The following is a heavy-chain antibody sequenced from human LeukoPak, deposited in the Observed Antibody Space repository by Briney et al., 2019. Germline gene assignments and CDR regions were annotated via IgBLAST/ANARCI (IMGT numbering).Heavy chain of an antibody. Sequence: ASVTVSCKAAGYTFTSYGISWVRQAPGQGLEWMGWISAYNGSTNYAQKLQGRVTMTTDTSTSTVYMELRSLRSDDTAVYYCARGGLYCSSTSCYGIEYWGQGTLVTVSS. D-gene: IGHD2-2*01. CDR3: ARGGLYCSSTSCYGIEY. CDR1: GYTFTSYG. CDR2: ISAYNGST. J-gene: IGHJ4*02. V-gene: IGHV1-18*04.